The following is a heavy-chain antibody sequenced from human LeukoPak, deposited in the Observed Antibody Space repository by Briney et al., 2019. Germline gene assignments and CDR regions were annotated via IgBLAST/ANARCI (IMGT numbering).Heavy chain of an antibody. J-gene: IGHJ3*02. CDR2: IIPILGIA. CDR3: ARDRGSGWRSDAFDI. D-gene: IGHD6-19*01. V-gene: IGHV1-69*04. CDR1: GGTFSSYA. Sequence: SVKVSCKASGGTFSSYAISWVRQAPGQGLEWMGRIIPILGIANYAQKFQGRVTITADKSTSTAYMELSSLRSEDTAVYYCARDRGSGWRSDAFDIWGQGTMVTVSS.